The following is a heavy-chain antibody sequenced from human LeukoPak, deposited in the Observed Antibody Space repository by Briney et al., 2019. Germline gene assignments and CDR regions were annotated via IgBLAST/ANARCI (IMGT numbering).Heavy chain of an antibody. CDR1: GFTFSSYA. Sequence: PGGSLSLSCEGSGFTFSSYAMTWVRQAPGKGLEWVSGISGSGGSTNYAGSVKGRFTISRDNSKNTLYLQMNSLRAEDTAVYYCAKGVRGVITWFDPWGQGTLVTVSS. D-gene: IGHD3-10*01. CDR2: ISGSGGST. J-gene: IGHJ5*02. V-gene: IGHV3-23*01. CDR3: AKGVRGVITWFDP.